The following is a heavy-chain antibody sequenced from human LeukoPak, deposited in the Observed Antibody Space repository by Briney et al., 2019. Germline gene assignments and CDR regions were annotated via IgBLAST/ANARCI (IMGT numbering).Heavy chain of an antibody. J-gene: IGHJ4*02. CDR1: GDSIISYY. D-gene: IGHD5-18*01. V-gene: IGHV4-59*01. CDR3: ARGLWTQPGLVPFNY. CDR2: IHHFGRT. Sequence: SETLSLTCCGSGDSIISYYWNWLRQSPGKGLEWIGNIHHFGRTEYNSSLRSRVTMFLDSSKNQFSLKLTSVTPTDTAVYYCARGLWTQPGLVPFNYWGQGILVTVSS.